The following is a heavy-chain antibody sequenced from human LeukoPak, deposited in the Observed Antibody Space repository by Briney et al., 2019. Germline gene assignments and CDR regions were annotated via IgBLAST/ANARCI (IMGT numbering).Heavy chain of an antibody. D-gene: IGHD3-22*01. CDR1: TYTFTGYY. J-gene: IGHJ4*02. CDR3: ARGIRGDTSEYSPFDY. Sequence: ASVKVSCKTSTYTFTGYYIHWVRQAPGQGLEWMGWLTPNSDDTNYAQKFQGRVTMTRDTSITTAYMELSSLRSDDTAVYYCARGIRGDTSEYSPFDYWDQGTLVTVSS. CDR2: LTPNSDDT. V-gene: IGHV1-2*02.